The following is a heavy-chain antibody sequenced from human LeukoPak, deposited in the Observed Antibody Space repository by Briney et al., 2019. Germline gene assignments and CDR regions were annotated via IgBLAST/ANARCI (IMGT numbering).Heavy chain of an antibody. CDR2: INPNSGDT. J-gene: IGHJ6*02. CDR1: GYTFTGYY. D-gene: IGHD3-22*01. CDR3: ASGYPYYYGMDV. Sequence: GASVKVSCKASGYTFTGYYVHWVRQAPGQGLEWMGRINPNSGDTNYAQKLQGRVTMTTDTSTSTAYMELRSLRSDDTAVYYCASGYPYYYGMDVWGQGTTVTVSS. V-gene: IGHV1-2*06.